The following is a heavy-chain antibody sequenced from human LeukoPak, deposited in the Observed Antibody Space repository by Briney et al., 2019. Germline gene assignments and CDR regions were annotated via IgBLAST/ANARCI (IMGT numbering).Heavy chain of an antibody. Sequence: PSETLSLTCTVSGGSISSSTYYWGWIGQPPGKGLEWIGSIYYSGSTYYNPSLKSRVTISVDTSKNQFSLKLNSVTAADTAVYYCATPYSGGYHGLDIWGQGTMVTVSS. J-gene: IGHJ3*02. CDR2: IYYSGST. V-gene: IGHV4-39*01. CDR3: ATPYSGGYHGLDI. D-gene: IGHD1-26*01. CDR1: GGSISSSTYY.